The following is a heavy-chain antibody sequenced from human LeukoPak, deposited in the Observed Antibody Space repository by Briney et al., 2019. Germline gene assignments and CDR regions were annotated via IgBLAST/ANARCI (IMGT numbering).Heavy chain of an antibody. J-gene: IGHJ4*02. CDR3: ARFSSGCSTSSCYLTY. CDR2: IHDTWCT. D-gene: IGHD2-2*01. V-gene: IGHV4-59*11. Sequence: SETLSLTCSVSGGSLSSHYWRWIRQPPAKGLELVGHIHDTWCTFLNPSLRGRVSMELDTSNNQFSLKLTSMPGADAAVYYCARFSSGCSTSSCYLTYWGQGTLVTVS. CDR1: GGSLSSHY.